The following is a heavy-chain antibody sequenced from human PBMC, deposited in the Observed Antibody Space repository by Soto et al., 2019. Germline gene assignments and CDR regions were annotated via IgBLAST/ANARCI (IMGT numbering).Heavy chain of an antibody. Sequence: GASVKVSCKASGYTFTNSAMHWVRQAPGQRLEWMGWLNAGNGNTKYSQTFQGRVTIIRDTSANTAYTKLSSLRSEDTAVYYCVRDRCGTGSYDPIWDDRTEATDYYCTLDVWGHGTTVTVSS. J-gene: IGHJ6*02. V-gene: IGHV1-3*01. CDR2: LNAGNGNT. CDR3: VRDRCGTGSYDPIWDDRTEATDYYCTLDV. CDR1: GYTFTNSA. D-gene: IGHD3-10*01.